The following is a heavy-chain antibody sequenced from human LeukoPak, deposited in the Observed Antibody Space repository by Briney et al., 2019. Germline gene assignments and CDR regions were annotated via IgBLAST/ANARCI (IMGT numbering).Heavy chain of an antibody. V-gene: IGHV4-4*07. CDR1: GGSISSYY. CDR2: IYTSGTI. Sequence: SETLSLTCTVSGGSISSYYWSWIRQPAGTALEWIGRIYTSGTITYNPSLKSRVTMSVDTSKNQFSLKLSSVTAADTAVYYCARTRQWLGYDAFDIWGQGTMVTVSS. J-gene: IGHJ3*02. CDR3: ARTRQWLGYDAFDI. D-gene: IGHD6-19*01.